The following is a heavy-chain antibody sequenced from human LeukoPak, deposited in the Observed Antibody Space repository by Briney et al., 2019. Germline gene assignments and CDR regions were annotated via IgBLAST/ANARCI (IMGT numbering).Heavy chain of an antibody. Sequence: GGSLRLSCAASGFTFSSYGMHWVRQAPGKGLEWVAFIRYDGSNKYYADSVKGRFTISRDNSKNTLYLQMNSLRAEDTAVYYCAKDRGGGVYSYGLNWFDPWGRGTLVTVSS. V-gene: IGHV3-30*02. D-gene: IGHD5-18*01. CDR3: AKDRGGGVYSYGLNWFDP. CDR2: IRYDGSNK. CDR1: GFTFSSYG. J-gene: IGHJ5*02.